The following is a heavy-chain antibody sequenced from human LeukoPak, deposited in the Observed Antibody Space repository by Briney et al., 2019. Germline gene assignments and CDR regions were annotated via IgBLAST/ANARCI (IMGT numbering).Heavy chain of an antibody. CDR3: ARDRYSGSLHDFGY. V-gene: IGHV4-30-4*08. J-gene: IGHJ4*02. CDR2: IYYSGST. D-gene: IGHD1-26*01. CDR1: GGSISSGDYY. Sequence: TSETLSLTCTVSGGSISSGDYYWSWIRQPPGKGLEWIGYIYYSGSTYYNPSLKSRLTISVDTSKNQFSLKLSSVTAADTAVYYCARDRYSGSLHDFGYWGQGTLVTVSS.